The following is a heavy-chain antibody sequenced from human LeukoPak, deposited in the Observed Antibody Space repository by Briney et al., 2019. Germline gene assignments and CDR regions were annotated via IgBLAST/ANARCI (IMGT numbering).Heavy chain of an antibody. CDR1: GFTFSNYG. CDR2: IYSGGST. J-gene: IGHJ6*02. V-gene: IGHV3-66*01. D-gene: IGHD3-22*01. Sequence: PGGSLRLSCAASGFTFSNYGIHWVRQAPGKGLEWVSVIYSGGSTYYADSVKGRFTISRDNSKNTLYLQMNSLRAEDTAVYYCARGGAYDSSGYYWSYYYYYGMDVWGQGTTVSVSS. CDR3: ARGGAYDSSGYYWSYYYYYGMDV.